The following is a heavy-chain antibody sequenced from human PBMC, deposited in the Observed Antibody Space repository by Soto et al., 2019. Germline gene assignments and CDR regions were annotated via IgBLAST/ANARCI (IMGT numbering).Heavy chain of an antibody. CDR3: AKGFGPRHAPFDS. CDR2: ISGSGDST. Sequence: GGSLRLSCAASGFTFRGYAMNWVRQAPGKGPEWVSGISGSGDSTYHANSVKGRFTISRDNSKNTLYLQVNSLRVEDTAVYYCAKGFGPRHAPFDSWGPGTLVKVFS. V-gene: IGHV3-23*01. J-gene: IGHJ4*02. CDR1: GFTFRGYA. D-gene: IGHD3-16*01.